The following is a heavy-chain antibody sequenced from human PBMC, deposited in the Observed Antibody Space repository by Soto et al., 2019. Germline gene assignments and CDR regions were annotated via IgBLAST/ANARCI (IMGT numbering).Heavy chain of an antibody. CDR2: ISGYNGNT. CDR1: GHTFTSYG. CDR3: ARVYFGY. V-gene: IGHV1-18*04. Sequence: QVQLVQSGAEVKKPGASVKVSCKTSGHTFTSYGVSWVRQAPGQGLEWVGWISGYNGNTNYAQKLQGRVTMTTDTSPATGYVELRGLRSDDTAIYYCARVYFGYWGQGTLVNVSS. J-gene: IGHJ4*02.